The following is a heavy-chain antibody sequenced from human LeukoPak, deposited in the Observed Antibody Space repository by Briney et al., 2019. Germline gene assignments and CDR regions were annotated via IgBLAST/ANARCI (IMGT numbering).Heavy chain of an antibody. CDR2: ISWNSGSI. CDR3: AKDSGYDLYYFDY. D-gene: IGHD5-12*01. CDR1: GFTFDDYA. J-gene: IGHJ4*02. V-gene: IGHV3-9*01. Sequence: PGRSLRLFCAASGFTFDDYAMHWVRQAPGKGLEWVSGISWNSGSIGYADSVKGRFTISRDNAKNSLYLQMNSLRAEDTALYYCAKDSGYDLYYFDYWGQGTLVTVSS.